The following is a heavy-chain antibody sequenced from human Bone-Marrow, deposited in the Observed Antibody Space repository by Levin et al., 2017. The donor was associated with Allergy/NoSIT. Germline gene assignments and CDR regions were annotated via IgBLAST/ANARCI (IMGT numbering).Heavy chain of an antibody. J-gene: IGHJ6*02. D-gene: IGHD6-19*01. Sequence: PGGSLRLSCAASGFTLGNYWMHWVRRAPGKGFEWVARIKFDGTRINYADSVKGRFTISRDDAKKTLFLQMRSLRVEDTALYYCARDRVAGAGNFGMDVWGQGTTVTV. V-gene: IGHV3-74*01. CDR1: GFTLGNYW. CDR3: ARDRVAGAGNFGMDV. CDR2: IKFDGTRI.